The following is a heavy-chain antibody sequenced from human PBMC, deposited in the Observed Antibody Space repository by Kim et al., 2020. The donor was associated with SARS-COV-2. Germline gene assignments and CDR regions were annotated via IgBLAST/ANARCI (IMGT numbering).Heavy chain of an antibody. CDR3: ARGYCGTATCYTGGTYFEY. Sequence: GGSLRLSCAASGFTFSTYGMHWVRQAPGKGLEWVATMWYDGSNTYYPDSVKGRFTVSRDNSKNTLYLQVNSLRAEDTAVYYCARGYCGTATCYTGGTYFEYWGRGTLVTVSS. V-gene: IGHV3-33*01. J-gene: IGHJ4*02. CDR1: GFTFSTYG. CDR2: MWYDGSNT. D-gene: IGHD2-2*02.